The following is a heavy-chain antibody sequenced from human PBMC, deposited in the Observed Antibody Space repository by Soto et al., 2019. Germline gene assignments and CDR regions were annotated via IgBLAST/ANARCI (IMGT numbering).Heavy chain of an antibody. CDR1: GYTFTSYA. D-gene: IGHD3-10*01. V-gene: IGHV1-3*01. CDR3: ARVGVRGVIGWFDP. Sequence: QVQLVQSGAEVKKPGASVKVSCKASGYTFTSYAMHWVRQAPGQRLEWMGWINAGNGNTKYSQKFQGRDTITRDTSASTAYMELSSLRSEDTAVYYCARVGVRGVIGWFDPWGQGTLVTVSS. CDR2: INAGNGNT. J-gene: IGHJ5*02.